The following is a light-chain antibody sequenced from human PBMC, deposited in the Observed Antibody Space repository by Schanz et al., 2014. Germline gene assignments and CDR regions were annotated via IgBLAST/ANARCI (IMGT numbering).Light chain of an antibody. CDR1: QSVSGN. CDR2: GAS. J-gene: IGKJ4*01. Sequence: EVVMTQSPATLSVSPGERVTLSCRASQSVSGNLAWYQQKPGQAPRLLIYGASNRATGIPDRFSGRGSGTDFTLTISRLEPEDFAVYYCQHYDSSPHTFGGGTKVEIK. V-gene: IGKV3-20*01. CDR3: QHYDSSPHT.